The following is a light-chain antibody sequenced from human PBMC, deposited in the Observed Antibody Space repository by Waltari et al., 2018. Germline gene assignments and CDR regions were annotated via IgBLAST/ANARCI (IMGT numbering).Light chain of an antibody. J-gene: IGLJ2*01. CDR1: SRPVTSGHF. CDR2: ETS. Sequence: QPVVTQEPSLPLSPGGKVTPTCGSSSRPVTSGHFPYWFQQKPGQAPRTLISETSNRLSWTPARFSGSLLGGKAALTLSDAQPDDDADYYCLLSYHDAVIFGGGTKLTVL. V-gene: IGLV7-46*01. CDR3: LLSYHDAVI.